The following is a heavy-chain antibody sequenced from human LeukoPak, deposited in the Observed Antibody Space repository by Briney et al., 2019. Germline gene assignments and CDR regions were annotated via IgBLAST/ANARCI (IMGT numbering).Heavy chain of an antibody. D-gene: IGHD2-15*01. CDR1: GFTFKLYW. CDR3: VRGGPATWS. V-gene: IGHV3-74*01. CDR2: INDDGSDT. J-gene: IGHJ5*02. Sequence: GGSLRLSCAASGFTFKLYWMHWVRQVPGKGPVWVARINDDGSDTVYADSVKGRFTISRDDAKNMLFLQMNSLRGEDTAVYHCVRGGPATWSWGQGTLVTVSS.